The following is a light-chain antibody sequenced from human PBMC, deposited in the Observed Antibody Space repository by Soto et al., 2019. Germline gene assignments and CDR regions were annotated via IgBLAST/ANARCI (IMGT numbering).Light chain of an antibody. CDR3: QVWDSSSDHSVV. CDR2: DVR. Sequence: SYELTQPPSVSVAPGQTARITCGGNDIGSKSVHWYQQKPGQAPELVVYDVRDRPSGIPERFSGSNSGNTATLTISRVEDGDEAAYYCQVWDSSSDHSVVFGGGTQRTVL. CDR1: DIGSKS. J-gene: IGLJ2*01. V-gene: IGLV3-21*02.